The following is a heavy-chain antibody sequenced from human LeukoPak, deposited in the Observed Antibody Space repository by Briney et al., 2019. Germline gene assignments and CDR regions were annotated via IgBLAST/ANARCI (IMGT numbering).Heavy chain of an antibody. Sequence: SETLSLTCTVSADSLRGYYWSWIRQPAGEGLEWIGRIFATGSTNYNPSLRGRVSMSVEKSNNQFSMMLTSVTAADTAVYYCARERGFYDNSLSRAFDIWGPGRMVIVSS. D-gene: IGHD2/OR15-2a*01. CDR3: ARERGFYDNSLSRAFDI. CDR1: ADSLRGYY. J-gene: IGHJ3*02. V-gene: IGHV4-4*07. CDR2: IFATGST.